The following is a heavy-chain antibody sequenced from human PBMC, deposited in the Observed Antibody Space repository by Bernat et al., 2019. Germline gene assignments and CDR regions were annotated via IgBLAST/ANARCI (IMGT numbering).Heavy chain of an antibody. CDR1: GFTFSSYW. D-gene: IGHD5-18*01. V-gene: IGHV3-7*03. CDR2: IKQDGSEK. J-gene: IGHJ4*02. Sequence: EVQLVESGGGLVQPGGSLRLSCAASGFTFSSYWMSWVRQAPGKGLEWVANIKQDGSEKYYVDSVKGRFTISRDNAKNSLYLKMNSLRAEDTAVDYCARSRRYSYGYFDYWGQGTLVTVSS. CDR3: ARSRRYSYGYFDY.